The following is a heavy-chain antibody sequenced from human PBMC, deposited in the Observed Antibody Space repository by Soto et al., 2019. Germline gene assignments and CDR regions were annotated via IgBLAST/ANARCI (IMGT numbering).Heavy chain of an antibody. V-gene: IGHV3-23*01. CDR1: GFTFTSYA. CDR3: AKRTTGWYFDL. CDR2: ISGSGGST. J-gene: IGHJ2*01. Sequence: GSLRLSCAASGFTFTSYAMNWVRQAPGKGLEWVSVISGSGGSTYYADSVKGRFTISRDNSKNTLYLQMNSLRAEDTAVYYCAKRTTGWYFDLWGRGTLVTAPQ.